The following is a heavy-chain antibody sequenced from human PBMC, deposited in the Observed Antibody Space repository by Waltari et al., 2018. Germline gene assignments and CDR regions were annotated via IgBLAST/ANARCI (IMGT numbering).Heavy chain of an antibody. V-gene: IGHV4-34*01. CDR1: GGSVSGYY. Sequence: QVQLQQWGAGLLKPSENLSLTCAVYGGSVSGYYWRWIRQPPGKGLEWVGEINHVGSTNYNPSLKSRFTISVDPSKNQFSLKLSSVTSADTAVYYCSRVRAGYSYYYYGMDVWGQGTTVTVSS. CDR3: SRVRAGYSYYYYGMDV. D-gene: IGHD6-19*01. J-gene: IGHJ6*02. CDR2: INHVGST.